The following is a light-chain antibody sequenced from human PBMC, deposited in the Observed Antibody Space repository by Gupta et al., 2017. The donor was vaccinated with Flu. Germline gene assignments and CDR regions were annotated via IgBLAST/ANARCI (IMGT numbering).Light chain of an antibody. J-gene: IGLJ1*01. Sequence: QSVLTQPPSASGSPGHSVTISCTVTSSDVGDYNLVSWYQQHPGKAPKLIMYEVSKRPSGVPDRFSGSKSVNTASLTVSGLQAEDEADYYCSSYAGNDNYVFGTGTKVTVL. V-gene: IGLV2-8*01. CDR1: SSDVGDYNL. CDR3: SSYAGNDNYV. CDR2: EVS.